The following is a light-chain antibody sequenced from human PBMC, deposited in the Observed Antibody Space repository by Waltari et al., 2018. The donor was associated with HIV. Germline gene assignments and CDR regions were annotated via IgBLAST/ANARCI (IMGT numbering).Light chain of an antibody. CDR1: QSVSSSY. Sequence: EIVLTQSPGTLSLSPGDRATLSCRASQSVSSSYLAWYQQKPGQAPRLLIYGASSRAIGTPDRFSGSGSGTDFTLTINRLEPEDFAVYYCQQYGTTPPTFGPGTKVDIK. CDR3: QQYGTTPPT. CDR2: GAS. J-gene: IGKJ3*01. V-gene: IGKV3-20*01.